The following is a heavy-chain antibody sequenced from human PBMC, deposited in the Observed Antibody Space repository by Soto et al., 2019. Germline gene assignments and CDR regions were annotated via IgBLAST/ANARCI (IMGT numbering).Heavy chain of an antibody. D-gene: IGHD6-19*01. CDR1: GYTFTSYD. J-gene: IGHJ6*02. Sequence: ASVKVSCKASGYTFTSYDINLVRQATGQGLEXMGWXNXNXGXTXYXXXXQGRVTMTRNTSISTAYMELSSLRSEDTAVYYCARDYSSGYGMDVWGQGTTVTVSS. CDR3: ARDYSSGYGMDV. V-gene: IGHV1-8*01. CDR2: XNXNXGXT.